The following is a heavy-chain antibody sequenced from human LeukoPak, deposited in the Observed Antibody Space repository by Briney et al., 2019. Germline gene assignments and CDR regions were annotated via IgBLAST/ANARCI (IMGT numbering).Heavy chain of an antibody. J-gene: IGHJ4*02. CDR2: INPDGSVK. V-gene: IGHV3-7*01. CDR1: GVTFSSLW. Sequence: TGGSLRLSCAASGVTFSSLWMTWVRQAPGKGLEWVANINPDGSVKNYVDSMRGRFTISRDNAKNSLYLQMSSLRAEDTAVYYCARDRGYNSFDYWGQGTLVTVSS. D-gene: IGHD3-10*01. CDR3: ARDRGYNSFDY.